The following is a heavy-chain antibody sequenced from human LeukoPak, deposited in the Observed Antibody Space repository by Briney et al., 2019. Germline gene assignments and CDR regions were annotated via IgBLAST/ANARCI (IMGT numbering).Heavy chain of an antibody. CDR2: ISWNSGSI. CDR3: AKDKVAVAGTFDY. J-gene: IGHJ4*02. Sequence: GGSLRLSCAASGFTFSSFAMSWVRQAPGKGLEWVSGISWNSGSIGYADSVKGRFTISRDNAKNSLYLQMNSLRAEDTALYYCAKDKVAVAGTFDYWGQGTLVTVSS. CDR1: GFTFSSFA. D-gene: IGHD6-19*01. V-gene: IGHV3-9*01.